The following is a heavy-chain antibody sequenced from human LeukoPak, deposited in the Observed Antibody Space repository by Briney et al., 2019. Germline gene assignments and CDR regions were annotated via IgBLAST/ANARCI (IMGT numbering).Heavy chain of an antibody. CDR2: ISSSSSYI. V-gene: IGHV3-21*01. CDR1: GFTFSSYS. D-gene: IGHD3-3*01. J-gene: IGHJ5*02. Sequence: GGSLRLSCAASGFTFSSYSMNWVRQAPGKGLEWVSSISSSSSYIYYADSVKGRFTISRDNAKNSLYLQMNSLRAEDTAVYYCARACAYYDFWSGYRWFDPWGQGTLVTVSS. CDR3: ARACAYYDFWSGYRWFDP.